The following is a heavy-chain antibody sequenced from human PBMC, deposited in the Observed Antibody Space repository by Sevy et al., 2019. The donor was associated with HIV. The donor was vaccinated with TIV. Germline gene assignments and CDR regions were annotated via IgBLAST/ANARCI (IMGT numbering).Heavy chain of an antibody. D-gene: IGHD3-22*01. Sequence: GGSLRLSCAASGFPFSNAWMSWVRQAPGKGLEWVGRIRSKSGGGTTDYAAIVKGKFTISRDDSKNTLYLDLTSLKSEDTAVYYCTTDHRRDWIVVVPFENWGQGTLVTVSS. CDR3: TTDHRRDWIVVVPFEN. CDR2: IRSKSGGGTT. V-gene: IGHV3-15*01. CDR1: GFPFSNAW. J-gene: IGHJ4*02.